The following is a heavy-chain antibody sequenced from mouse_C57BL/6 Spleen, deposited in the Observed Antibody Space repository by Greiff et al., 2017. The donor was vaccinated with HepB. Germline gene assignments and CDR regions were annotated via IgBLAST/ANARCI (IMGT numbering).Heavy chain of an antibody. J-gene: IGHJ2*01. CDR3: ARNGDYSNYGDY. V-gene: IGHV2-9-1*01. D-gene: IGHD2-5*01. CDR2: IRTGGGT. Sequence: QVQLQQSGPGLVAPSQSLSITCTVSGFSLTSYAICWVRQPPGKGLEWLGVIRTGGGTNYNSAIKSRLSISKDNYKSQVFLKMISLQTDDTPRYYCARNGDYSNYGDYWGQGTTLTVSS. CDR1: GFSLTSYA.